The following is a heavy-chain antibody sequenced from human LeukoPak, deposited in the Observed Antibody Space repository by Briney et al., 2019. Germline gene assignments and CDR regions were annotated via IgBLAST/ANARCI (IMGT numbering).Heavy chain of an antibody. V-gene: IGHV4-61*08. CDR1: GGSISSGDYY. Sequence: PSETLSLTCTVSGGSISSGDYYWSWIRQPPGKGLEWIGYIYYSGSTNYNPSLKSRVTISVDTSKNQFSLKLSSVTAADTAVYYCARGPARAAAGTGYFDYWGQGTLVTVSS. D-gene: IGHD6-13*01. CDR3: ARGPARAAAGTGYFDY. J-gene: IGHJ4*02. CDR2: IYYSGST.